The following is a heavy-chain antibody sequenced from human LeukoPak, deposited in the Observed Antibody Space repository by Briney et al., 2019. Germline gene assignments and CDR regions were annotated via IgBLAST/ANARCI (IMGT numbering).Heavy chain of an antibody. CDR1: GFTFSGYS. V-gene: IGHV3-21*01. CDR3: ARAPNWNDAFLLNWFDP. J-gene: IGHJ5*02. Sequence: KPGGSLRLSCAASGFTFSGYSMNWVRQAQGKGLEWVSSISTSNRYIYYADSVKGRFTISRDNAKNSLYLQMNSLRAEDTAVYYCARAPNWNDAFLLNWFDPWGQGTLVTVSS. D-gene: IGHD1-1*01. CDR2: ISTSNRYI.